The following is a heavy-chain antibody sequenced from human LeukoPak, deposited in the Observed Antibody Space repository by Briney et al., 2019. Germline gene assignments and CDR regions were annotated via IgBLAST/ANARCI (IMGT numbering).Heavy chain of an antibody. D-gene: IGHD2-2*01. CDR2: ISGSGGST. J-gene: IGHJ4*02. CDR1: GGSISSYY. V-gene: IGHV3-23*01. CDR3: AKEPLGVPAAGPFGY. Sequence: PSETLSLTCTVSGGSISSYYWSWVRQAPGKGLEWVSAISGSGGSTYYADSVKGRFTISRDNSKNTLYLQMNSLRAEDTAVYYCAKEPLGVPAAGPFGYWGQGTLVTVSS.